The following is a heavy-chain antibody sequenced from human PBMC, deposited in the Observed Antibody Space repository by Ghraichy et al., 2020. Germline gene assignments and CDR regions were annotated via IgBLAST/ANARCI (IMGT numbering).Heavy chain of an antibody. CDR3: ARASTVVRFYYYDGMDV. D-gene: IGHD4-23*01. CDR2: ISSSSRFI. V-gene: IGHV3-48*02. Sequence: GGSLRLSCVGSGFTFSGYNLNWVRQSPGKGLEWVSYISSSSRFIAYADSVKGRFTVSRDNAQNSLHLLMNSLRDEDTAVDYCARASTVVRFYYYDGMDVWGQGTTVTVSS. J-gene: IGHJ6*02. CDR1: GFTFSGYN.